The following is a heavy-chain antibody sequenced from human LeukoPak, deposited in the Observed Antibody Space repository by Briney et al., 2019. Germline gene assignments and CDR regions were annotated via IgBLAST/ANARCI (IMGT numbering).Heavy chain of an antibody. V-gene: IGHV4-61*08. D-gene: IGHD6-13*01. CDR1: GGSISSGGYY. Sequence: SETLSLTCTVSGGSISSGGYYWSWIRQAPGKGLEWIGEIRHSGSTNYNPSLKGRVTVSVDTSKNQFSLRLTSMTAADTAVYYCARRGSWTYYYAMDVWGQGTTVTVSS. CDR2: IRHSGST. CDR3: ARRGSWTYYYAMDV. J-gene: IGHJ6*02.